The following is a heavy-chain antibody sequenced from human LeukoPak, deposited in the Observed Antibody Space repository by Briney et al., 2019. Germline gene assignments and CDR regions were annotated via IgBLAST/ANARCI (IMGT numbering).Heavy chain of an antibody. CDR2: IYSGGNT. CDR3: ARVKTGELFYFDY. Sequence: GGSLRLSCAASGFTVSNNYMTWVRQAPGKGLEWVSVIYSGGNTYYADSVKGRFTISRDNSKNTMYFQMNSLRAEDTAVYYCARVKTGELFYFDYWGQGTLVTVSS. CDR1: GFTVSNNY. J-gene: IGHJ4*02. D-gene: IGHD3-10*01. V-gene: IGHV3-66*01.